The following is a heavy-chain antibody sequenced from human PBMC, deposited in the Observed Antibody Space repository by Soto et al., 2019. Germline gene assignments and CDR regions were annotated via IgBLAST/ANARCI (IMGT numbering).Heavy chain of an antibody. J-gene: IGHJ6*02. CDR1: GGTFSSYA. CDR2: IIPTSGTA. D-gene: IGHD6-6*01. CDR3: ARNLATARPDRGYYYYGMDV. V-gene: IGHV1-69*01. Sequence: QVQLVQSGAEVKKPGSSVKVSCKASGGTFSSYAISWVRQAPGQGLEWMGGIIPTSGTANYAQKFQGRVTITADESTSTAYMELSSLRSEDTAVYYCARNLATARPDRGYYYYGMDVWGQGTTVTVSS.